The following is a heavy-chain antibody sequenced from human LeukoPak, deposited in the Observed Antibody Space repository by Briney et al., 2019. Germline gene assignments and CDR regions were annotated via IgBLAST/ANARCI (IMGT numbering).Heavy chain of an antibody. V-gene: IGHV3-30*14. J-gene: IGHJ3*02. CDR3: VRGGIRLAGLDAFDI. CDR1: GFTFSSYA. Sequence: GGSLRLSCAASGFTFSSYAMHWVRQAPGKGLEWVAVISYDGSNKYYADSVKGRFTISRENGKESLYLHMNSLRAEDTAVYYCVRGGIRLAGLDAFDIWGQGTVVAVFS. D-gene: IGHD6-19*01. CDR2: ISYDGSNK.